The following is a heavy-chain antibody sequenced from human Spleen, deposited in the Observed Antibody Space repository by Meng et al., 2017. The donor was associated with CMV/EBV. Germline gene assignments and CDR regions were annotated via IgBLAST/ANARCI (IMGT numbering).Heavy chain of an antibody. CDR1: GFTFSSYW. V-gene: IGHV3-7*01. J-gene: IGHJ4*02. CDR2: IKYDGSEE. D-gene: IGHD2-8*01. Sequence: GESLKISCAASGFTFSSYWMTWVRQAPGKGLEWVANIKYDGSEENYVDSVKGRFTISRDNAKNSVYLQMNSLRAEDTAVYYCARGLMDWGQGTLVTVSS. CDR3: ARGLMD.